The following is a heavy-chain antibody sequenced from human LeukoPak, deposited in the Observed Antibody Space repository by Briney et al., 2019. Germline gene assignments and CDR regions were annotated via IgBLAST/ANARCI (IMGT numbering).Heavy chain of an antibody. CDR3: AREHQAAIEDWFDP. CDR1: GYTFTGYY. J-gene: IGHJ5*02. Sequence: GASVKVSCKASGYTFTGYYMHWVRQAPGQGLEWMGWINPNSGGTNYAQKFQGRVTMTRDTSISTAYMELSRLRSDDTAVYYCAREHQAAIEDWFDPWDQGTLVTVSS. V-gene: IGHV1-2*02. D-gene: IGHD2-2*02. CDR2: INPNSGGT.